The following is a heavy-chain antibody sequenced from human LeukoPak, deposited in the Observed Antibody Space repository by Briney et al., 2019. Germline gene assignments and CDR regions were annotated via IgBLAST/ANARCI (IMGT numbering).Heavy chain of an antibody. D-gene: IGHD1-26*01. CDR1: GYTLTELS. CDR2: FDPEDGET. J-gene: IGHJ5*02. Sequence: ASVKVSCKVSGYTLTELSMHWVRQAPGKGLEWMGGFDPEDGETIYAQKFQGRVTMTEDTSTDTAYMELSSLRSEDTAVYYCASYKGWGLSNWFDPWGKGPLVTVSS. CDR3: ASYKGWGLSNWFDP. V-gene: IGHV1-24*01.